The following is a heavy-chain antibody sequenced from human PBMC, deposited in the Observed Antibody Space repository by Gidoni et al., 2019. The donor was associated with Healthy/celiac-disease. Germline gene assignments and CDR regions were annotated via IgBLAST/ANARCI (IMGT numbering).Heavy chain of an antibody. J-gene: IGHJ4*02. CDR2: IRSKANSYAT. CDR1: GFTFSGSA. V-gene: IGHV3-73*02. CDR3: TRRAYCSSTSCYNDY. D-gene: IGHD2-2*02. Sequence: EVQLVESGGGLVQPGGSLKLSCAASGFTFSGSAMHWVRQASGKGREWVGRIRSKANSYATAYAASVKGRFTISRDDSKNTAYLQMNSLKTEDTAVYYCTRRAYCSSTSCYNDYWGQGTLVTVSS.